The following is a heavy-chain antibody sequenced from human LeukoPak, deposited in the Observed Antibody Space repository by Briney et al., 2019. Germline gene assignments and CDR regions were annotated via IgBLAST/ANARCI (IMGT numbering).Heavy chain of an antibody. Sequence: GGSLRLSCAASGFTFSSYAMHWVRQAPGKGLEWVAVISYDGSNKYYADSVKGRFTISRDNSKNTLYLQMGSLRAEDMAVYYCARGDYDILTGLMDVWGQGTTVTVSS. CDR1: GFTFSSYA. CDR3: ARGDYDILTGLMDV. CDR2: ISYDGSNK. V-gene: IGHV3-30*14. D-gene: IGHD3-9*01. J-gene: IGHJ6*02.